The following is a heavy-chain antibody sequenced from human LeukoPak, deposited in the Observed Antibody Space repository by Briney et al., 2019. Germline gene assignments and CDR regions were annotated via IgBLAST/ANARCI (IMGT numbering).Heavy chain of an antibody. CDR1: GGSISSSSYY. J-gene: IGHJ3*02. CDR2: IYYSGST. CDR3: ARRDPHPFYDFWSGYLAAAFDI. Sequence: PSETLSLTCTVSGGSISSSSYYWGWIRQPPGKGLGWIGSIYYSGSTYYNPSLKSRVTISVDTSKNQFSLKLSSVTAADTAVYYCARRDPHPFYDFWSGYLAAAFDIWGQGTMVTVSS. V-gene: IGHV4-39*01. D-gene: IGHD3-3*01.